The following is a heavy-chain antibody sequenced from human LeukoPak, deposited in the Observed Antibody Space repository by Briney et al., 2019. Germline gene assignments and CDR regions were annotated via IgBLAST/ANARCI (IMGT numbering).Heavy chain of an antibody. J-gene: IGHJ4*02. D-gene: IGHD3-10*01. CDR3: ARARDSGSTYFDN. CDR2: IYYSGST. V-gene: IGHV4-59*01. CDR1: GGSISSYY. Sequence: PSETLSLTCTVPGGSISSYYWIWIRQPPGKGLEWLGCIYYSGSTNYNPSLKSRVTISLDTSKNQFSLKLSSVTAADTAIYYCARARDSGSTYFDNWGQGTLVTVSS.